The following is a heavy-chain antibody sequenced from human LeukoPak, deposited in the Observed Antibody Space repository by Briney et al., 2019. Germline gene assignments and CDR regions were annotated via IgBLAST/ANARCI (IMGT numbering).Heavy chain of an antibody. CDR2: IIPIFGTA. V-gene: IGHV1-69*13. Sequence: SVKVSCKASGGTFSNYAISWVRQAPGQGLEWMGGIIPIFGTANYAQKFQGRVTITADESTSTVYMEVSSLRSEDTAIYFCARDSEVRRNLWHYWGQGTLVTVSS. CDR3: ARDSEVRRNLWHY. J-gene: IGHJ4*02. D-gene: IGHD3-10*01. CDR1: GGTFSNYA.